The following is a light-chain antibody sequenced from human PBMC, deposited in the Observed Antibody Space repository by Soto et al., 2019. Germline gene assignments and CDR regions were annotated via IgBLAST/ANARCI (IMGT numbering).Light chain of an antibody. CDR3: QQYYNSVLT. J-gene: IGKJ4*01. V-gene: IGKV1-39*01. CDR1: QSISNF. CDR2: AAS. Sequence: DIQMTQSPSYLSASLGDRVTLSCRASQSISNFLNWVQYVPGNAPKVLISAASTLQSGVPSKNSGSLTGTDFSFTISSLQPEDSASYYCQQYYNSVLTFGGGTKVDIK.